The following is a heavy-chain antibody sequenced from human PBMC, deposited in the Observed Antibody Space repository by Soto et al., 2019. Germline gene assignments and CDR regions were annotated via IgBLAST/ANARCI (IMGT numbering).Heavy chain of an antibody. J-gene: IGHJ6*04. Sequence: EVQLVESGGGLVQPGGSLRLSCEASGFTFRNYDMHWVRQGTGKGLEWVSGISAAGDPDYADSVEGRFTISRENAQNSFFLQMNSLRVGDTAVYYCARTDRDFYGLDVWGKWTTVIVSS. V-gene: IGHV3-13*05. CDR2: ISAAGDP. CDR1: GFTFRNYD. CDR3: ARTDRDFYGLDV.